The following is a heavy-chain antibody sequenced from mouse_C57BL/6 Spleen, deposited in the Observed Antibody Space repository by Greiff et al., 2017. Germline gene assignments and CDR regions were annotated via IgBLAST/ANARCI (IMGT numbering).Heavy chain of an antibody. J-gene: IGHJ1*03. V-gene: IGHV5-17*01. D-gene: IGHD2-4*01. CDR2: ISSGSSTI. CDR1: GFTFSDYG. Sequence: EVQGVESGGGLVKPGGSLKLSCAASGFTFSDYGMHWVRQAPEKGLEWVAYISSGSSTIYYADTVKGRFTISRDNAKNTLFLQMTSLRAEDTAMYYCAREDYDGDWYFDVWGTGTTVTVSS. CDR3: AREDYDGDWYFDV.